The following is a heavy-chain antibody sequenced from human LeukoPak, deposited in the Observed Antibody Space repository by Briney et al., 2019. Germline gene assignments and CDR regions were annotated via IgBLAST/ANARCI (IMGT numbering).Heavy chain of an antibody. CDR3: ARGRGYTYGYPENWFDP. V-gene: IGHV5-51*01. D-gene: IGHD5-18*01. J-gene: IGHJ5*02. CDR2: IYPGDSGT. Sequence: GESLKISCQGSGYSLTSYWIGWVRQMPGKGLEWMGIIYPGDSGTRYNPSFQGQVTISADKSLSTAFLHWSSLKTSDTAIYYCARGRGYTYGYPENWFDPWGQGTLVTVSS. CDR1: GYSLTSYW.